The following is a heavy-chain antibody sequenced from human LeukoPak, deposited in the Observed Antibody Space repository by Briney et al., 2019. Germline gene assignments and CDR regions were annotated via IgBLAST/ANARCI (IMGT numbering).Heavy chain of an antibody. Sequence: SETLSLTCTVSGGSISSYYWSWIRQPPGKGLEWIAYISDIGSINYNPSLKSRVTISFDTSKNQFSLKLSSVTAADTAVYYCAWHHPRNTVGFWAQGPLIPVSS. J-gene: IGHJ4*02. V-gene: IGHV4-59*08. CDR2: ISDIGSI. CDR3: AWHHPRNTVGF. CDR1: GGSISSYY.